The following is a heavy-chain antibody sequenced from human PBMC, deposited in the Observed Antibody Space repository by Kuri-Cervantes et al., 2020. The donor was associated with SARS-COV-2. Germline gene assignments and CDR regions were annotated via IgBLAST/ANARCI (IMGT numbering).Heavy chain of an antibody. Sequence: SETLSLTCSVSGGSINSGQYYWSWVRQPPGKGLEWIGYISYRGYTHYNPSLKSRASISLDASKNQFSLQLASVTAADTAVFFCAREVVVVPAASYLDNWGQGTLVTVSS. V-gene: IGHV4-30-4*01. J-gene: IGHJ4*02. CDR3: AREVVVVPAASYLDN. CDR2: ISYRGYT. D-gene: IGHD2-21*01. CDR1: GGSINSGQYY.